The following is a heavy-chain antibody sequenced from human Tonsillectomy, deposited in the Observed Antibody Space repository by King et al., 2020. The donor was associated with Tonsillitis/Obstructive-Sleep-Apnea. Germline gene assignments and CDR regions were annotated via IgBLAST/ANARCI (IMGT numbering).Heavy chain of an antibody. CDR3: ASGRQPGAGSSYYYYYMDV. V-gene: IGHV1-8*01. J-gene: IGHJ6*03. CDR2: MNPNSGNT. CDR1: GYTFTSYD. D-gene: IGHD1-14*01. Sequence: VQLVESGAEVKKPGASVKVSCKASGYTFTSYDINWVRQATGQGLEWMGWMNPNSGNTGSAQKFQGRVTMTRNNSISTAYMELSSLRSEDTAVYYCASGRQPGAGSSYYYYYMDVWGKGTTVTVSS.